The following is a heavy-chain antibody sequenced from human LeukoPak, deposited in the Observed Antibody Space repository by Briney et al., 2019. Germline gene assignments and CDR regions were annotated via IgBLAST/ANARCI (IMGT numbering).Heavy chain of an antibody. J-gene: IGHJ4*02. CDR3: ARDGYSSSWSDFDY. CDR2: MRSSSNSI. V-gene: IGHV3-48*02. D-gene: IGHD6-13*01. Sequence: GGSLRLSCTASGFTFSSYNMNWVRQAPGKGLEWVAYMRSSSNSIYYADSVKGRFTISRDNARNSLYLQMNSLRDEDTAVYYCARDGYSSSWSDFDYWDQGTLVTVSS. CDR1: GFTFSSYN.